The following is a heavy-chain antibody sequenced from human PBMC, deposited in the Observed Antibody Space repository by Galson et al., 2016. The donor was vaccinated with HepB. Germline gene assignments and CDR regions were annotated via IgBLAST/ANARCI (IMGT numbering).Heavy chain of an antibody. CDR1: GDSISGGSYS. CDR2: IFHSGTI. V-gene: IGHV4-30-2*01. Sequence: TLSLTCAVSGDSISGGSYSWNWIRQPPGKGLEWIGYIFHSGTIFYNPSLKSRVTISVDRSKNQFSLKLTSVTAADTAVYYCARAHKPYASGSYVDYWGQGTLVTVSS. J-gene: IGHJ4*02. D-gene: IGHD3-10*01. CDR3: ARAHKPYASGSYVDY.